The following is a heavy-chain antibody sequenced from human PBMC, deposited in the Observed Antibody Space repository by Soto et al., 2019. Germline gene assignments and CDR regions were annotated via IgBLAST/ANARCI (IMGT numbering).Heavy chain of an antibody. CDR1: GGTFSNYP. J-gene: IGHJ2*01. Sequence: QVQLVQSGAEVKKPGSSVKVSCKASGGTFSNYPISWVRQAPGQGREWMGGIIPIFGTVNYAQKFQGRVTITADEPTSTAYMELSSLRSEDTAVYYCARGNHRWLQLWYFDLWGRGTLVTVSS. CDR3: ARGNHRWLQLWYFDL. CDR2: IIPIFGTV. D-gene: IGHD5-12*01. V-gene: IGHV1-69*12.